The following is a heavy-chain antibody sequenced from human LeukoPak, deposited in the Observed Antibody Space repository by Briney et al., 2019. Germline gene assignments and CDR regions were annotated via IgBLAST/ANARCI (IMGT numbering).Heavy chain of an antibody. CDR1: GYSFTNYY. Sequence: VASVKVSCKASGYSFTNYYIHWLRQAPGQGLEWMGIINPSGGSTSYAQKFQGRVTMTRDTSTSTVYMELSSLRSEDTAVYYCARAALTTATILVFDYWGQGTLVTVSS. V-gene: IGHV1-46*01. J-gene: IGHJ4*02. D-gene: IGHD5-12*01. CDR3: ARAALTTATILVFDY. CDR2: INPSGGST.